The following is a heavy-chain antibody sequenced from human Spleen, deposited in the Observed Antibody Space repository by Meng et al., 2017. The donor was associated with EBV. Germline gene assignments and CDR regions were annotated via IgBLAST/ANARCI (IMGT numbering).Heavy chain of an antibody. CDR1: VGSISINNW. V-gene: IGHV4-4*02. J-gene: IGHJ4*02. Sequence: KPAGHVSFSACVSVGSISINNWWGWVLKTPGNGLDWIGDIYNSWSTSYSPSLKSRVTMSLDKSTNQFSLNLTSVTAADTAVYYCARSYNAYATYFLDYWGQGTLVTVSS. D-gene: IGHD4/OR15-4a*01. CDR2: IYNSWST. CDR3: ARSYNAYATYFLDY.